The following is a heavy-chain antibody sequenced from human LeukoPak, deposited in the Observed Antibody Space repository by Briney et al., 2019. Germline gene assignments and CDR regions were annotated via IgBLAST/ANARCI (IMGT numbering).Heavy chain of an antibody. V-gene: IGHV3-7*03. Sequence: GGSLRLSCAASGCTFSSYWMNWARQAPGKGLEWVASINHNVNMNYYVDSVKGRFTISRDNAKNSLYLQMSNLRAEDTAVYFCARGGGLDVWGQGATVTVSS. CDR3: ARGGGLDV. CDR1: GCTFSSYW. D-gene: IGHD3-16*01. CDR2: INHNVNMN. J-gene: IGHJ6*02.